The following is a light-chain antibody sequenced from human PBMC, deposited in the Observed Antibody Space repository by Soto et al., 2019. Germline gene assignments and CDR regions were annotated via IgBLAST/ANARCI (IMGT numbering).Light chain of an antibody. Sequence: DIPMTQSPSSVSASVGDRVSITCRASQGISSWLAWYQQKPGRAPKLLIYTGSSFQSGVPSRFSGTGSGTAFTLTISTLQPEDVATYYCQQANSFPLTFGGGTKVEIK. CDR1: QGISSW. CDR2: TGS. CDR3: QQANSFPLT. V-gene: IGKV1-12*01. J-gene: IGKJ4*01.